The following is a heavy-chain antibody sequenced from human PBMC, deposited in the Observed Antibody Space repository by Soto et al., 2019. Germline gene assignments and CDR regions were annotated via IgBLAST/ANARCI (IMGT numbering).Heavy chain of an antibody. J-gene: IGHJ3*02. CDR1: GGTFSSYA. D-gene: IGHD3-22*01. CDR2: LIPIFVTA. Sequence: QVQLVQSGAEVKKPGSSVKVSCKAAGGTFSSYAISLVRQAPGQGLEWMGGLIPIFVTANYAQKFQGRVTITADESTRNAYMELSSLRSEDTAVYYCAIDDQYYYDSSGYPRSGAVDIWGQGTMVTVSS. V-gene: IGHV1-69*01. CDR3: AIDDQYYYDSSGYPRSGAVDI.